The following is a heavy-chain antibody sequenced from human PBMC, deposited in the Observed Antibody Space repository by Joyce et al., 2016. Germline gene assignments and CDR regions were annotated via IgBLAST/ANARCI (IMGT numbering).Heavy chain of an antibody. J-gene: IGHJ4*02. CDR3: AKALKIGVLIISFDH. CDR2: ISLDGSNE. D-gene: IGHD3-3*01. Sequence: QVQLVESGGGVVQPGRSLRLSCAAAGFTISNYGMHWVRQAPGKGLEWVAFISLDGSNEYYADSVKGRFTISKDNAKNTLYLQMNSLRTEDTAVYYCAKALKIGVLIISFDHWGQGIPVTVSS. V-gene: IGHV3-30*18. CDR1: GFTISNYG.